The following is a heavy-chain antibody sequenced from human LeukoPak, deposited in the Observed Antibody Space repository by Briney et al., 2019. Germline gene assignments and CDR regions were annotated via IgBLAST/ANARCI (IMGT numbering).Heavy chain of an antibody. V-gene: IGHV4-4*07. D-gene: IGHD3-22*01. J-gene: IGHJ1*01. CDR2: IYTSGST. CDR3: ARRRYYDSTGYFE. Sequence: PSETLSLTCTVSGGSISSYYWSWIRQPAGKGLEWIGRIYTSGSTNYNPSLKSRVTMSVDSSKNQFSLKLTSVTAADTAVYYCARRRYYDSTGYFEWGRGSLVTVSS. CDR1: GGSISSYY.